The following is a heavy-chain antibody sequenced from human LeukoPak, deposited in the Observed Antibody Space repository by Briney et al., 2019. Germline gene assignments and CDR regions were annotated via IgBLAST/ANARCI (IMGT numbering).Heavy chain of an antibody. CDR1: GGSISSYY. V-gene: IGHV4-59*12. D-gene: IGHD4-17*01. CDR3: ARAGTVTTIRFDY. Sequence: SETLSLTCTVSGGSISSYYWSWIRQPPGKGLEWIGYIYYSGSTYYNPSLKSRVTISVDTSKNQFSLKLSSVTAADTAVYYCARAGTVTTIRFDYWGQGTLVTVSS. J-gene: IGHJ4*02. CDR2: IYYSGST.